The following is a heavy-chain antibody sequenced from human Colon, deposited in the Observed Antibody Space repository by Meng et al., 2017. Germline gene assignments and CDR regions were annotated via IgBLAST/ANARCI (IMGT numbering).Heavy chain of an antibody. Sequence: HVQLGHSGAEVKKPGASVKFSCKASGYILSGYYMHWVRQVPGQGLEWMGRINADSGGTNYAEKFQGRVTLTRDTSINTAYMEVTSLRSDDTAVYYCAKIHLGDSGLDYWGQGTLVTVSS. CDR3: AKIHLGDSGLDY. V-gene: IGHV1-2*06. D-gene: IGHD6-19*01. J-gene: IGHJ4*02. CDR2: INADSGGT. CDR1: GYILSGYY.